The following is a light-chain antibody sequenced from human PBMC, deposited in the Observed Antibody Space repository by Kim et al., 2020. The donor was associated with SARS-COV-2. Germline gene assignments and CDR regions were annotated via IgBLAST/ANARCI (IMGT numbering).Light chain of an antibody. CDR2: AAS. Sequence: DIQMTQSPSSLSASVGDRVTITCRASQSISSYLNWYQQKPGKAPKLLIYAASSLQSGVPSRFSGSGSGTDFTLTISSLQPEDFATYYCQQSYSTPPRTCGQGTKVDIK. J-gene: IGKJ1*01. CDR3: QQSYSTPPRT. CDR1: QSISSY. V-gene: IGKV1-39*01.